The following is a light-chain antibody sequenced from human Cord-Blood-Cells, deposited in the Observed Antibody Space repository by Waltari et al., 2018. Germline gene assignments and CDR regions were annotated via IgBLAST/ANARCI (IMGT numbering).Light chain of an antibody. J-gene: IGLJ1*01. CDR1: SSHIGAGYD. Sequence: QSVLTQPPSVSGAPGQRVTISCTGSSSHIGAGYDVHWYKQLPGTAPKLLIYGNSNRPSGVPDRFSGSKSGTSASLAITGLQAEDEADYYCQSYDSSLSGSNYVFGTGTKVTVL. CDR3: QSYDSSLSGSNYV. CDR2: GNS. V-gene: IGLV1-40*01.